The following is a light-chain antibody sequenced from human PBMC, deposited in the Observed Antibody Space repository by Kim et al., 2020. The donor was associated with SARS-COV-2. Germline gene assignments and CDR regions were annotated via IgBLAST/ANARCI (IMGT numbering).Light chain of an antibody. V-gene: IGLV1-40*01. Sequence: GQRVTISCTGSSSNIGAGYDVHWYQQLPGTAPKLLIYGNSNRPSGVPDRFSGSKSGTSASLAITGLQVEDEADYYCQSYDSSLCVVFGGGTQLTVL. J-gene: IGLJ2*01. CDR2: GNS. CDR3: QSYDSSLCVV. CDR1: SSNIGAGYD.